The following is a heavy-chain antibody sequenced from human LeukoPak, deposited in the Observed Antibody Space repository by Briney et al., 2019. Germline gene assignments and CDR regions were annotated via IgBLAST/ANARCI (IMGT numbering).Heavy chain of an antibody. Sequence: GGSLRLSCAASRFTFSLYWMTWVRQAPGKGLEWVADINPDGSQKYSVDSLKGRLTISRDNAKNSLFLQMNRLRAEDTAVYYCVRQMIRFWFDPWGQGTLVTVSS. CDR2: INPDGSQK. J-gene: IGHJ5*02. CDR3: VRQMIRFWFDP. V-gene: IGHV3-7*01. CDR1: RFTFSLYW. D-gene: IGHD3-16*01.